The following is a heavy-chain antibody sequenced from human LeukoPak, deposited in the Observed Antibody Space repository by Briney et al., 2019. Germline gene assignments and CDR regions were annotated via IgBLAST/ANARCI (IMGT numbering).Heavy chain of an antibody. V-gene: IGHV4-38-2*01. CDR3: ARYVMGVTGLDY. Sequence: KPSETLSLTCAVSGYSISSIYYWGWIRQPPGKGLEWIGSIYHSGSAYYNPCIMSRVTTSVDTSKNQFSLKMSSVTAAETAVYYCARYVMGVTGLDYWGQGTLVTVSS. J-gene: IGHJ4*02. CDR2: IYHSGSA. CDR1: GYSISSIYY. D-gene: IGHD3-10*01.